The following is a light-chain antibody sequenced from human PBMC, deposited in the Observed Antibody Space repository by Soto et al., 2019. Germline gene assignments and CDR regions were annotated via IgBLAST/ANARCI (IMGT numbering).Light chain of an antibody. CDR3: YSFPESTTFSYV. CDR2: EGT. V-gene: IGLV2-23*03. CDR1: SSDVVTYNL. Sequence: QSALTQPASVSGSPGQSISISCTGTSSDVVTYNLVSWYQQHPGKAPTVLIYEGTKRPSGVSNRFSGSKSGNTASLTISGLQTEDEADYYCYSFPESTTFSYVFGPGTKATVL. J-gene: IGLJ1*01.